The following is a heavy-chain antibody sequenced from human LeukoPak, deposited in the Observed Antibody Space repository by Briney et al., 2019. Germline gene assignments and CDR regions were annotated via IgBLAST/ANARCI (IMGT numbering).Heavy chain of an antibody. CDR1: GGSISSSSHY. D-gene: IGHD1-26*01. Sequence: SETLSLTCTVSGGSISSSSHYWGWIRQPPGKGLEWIGSMYYRGSTYHNPSLKSRVTISVDTSKNQFSLKLSSVPAADTAVYYCATTTIRLGYWGQGTLVTVSS. J-gene: IGHJ4*02. CDR2: MYYRGST. CDR3: ATTTIRLGY. V-gene: IGHV4-39*07.